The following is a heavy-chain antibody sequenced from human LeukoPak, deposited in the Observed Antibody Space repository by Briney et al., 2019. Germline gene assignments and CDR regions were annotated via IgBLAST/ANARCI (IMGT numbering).Heavy chain of an antibody. CDR2: INTDGSST. Sequence: PGGSLRLSCAGSGFNFSSYWMHWVRQAPGKGLVWVSRINTDGSSTSYADSVKGRFTISRDNAKNTLYLQMNSLRAEDTAVYYCARGIVGATTLYWYFDLGGRGTLVTVSS. CDR3: ARGIVGATTLYWYFDL. J-gene: IGHJ2*01. V-gene: IGHV3-74*01. D-gene: IGHD1-26*01. CDR1: GFNFSSYW.